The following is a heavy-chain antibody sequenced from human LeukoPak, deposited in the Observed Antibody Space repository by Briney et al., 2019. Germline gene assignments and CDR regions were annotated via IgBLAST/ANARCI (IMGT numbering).Heavy chain of an antibody. CDR1: GDYFSNYW. CDR2: IYPGDSDT. D-gene: IGHD2-15*01. V-gene: IGHV5-51*01. Sequence: GESLTISCQGSGDYFSNYWIGWVRQMPGKGLEWMGIIYPGDSDTRYSPSFQGRVTISADKSISTAYLQWSSLKASDTAMYYCASTQGSGYGMDVWGQGTTVTVSS. J-gene: IGHJ6*02. CDR3: ASTQGSGYGMDV.